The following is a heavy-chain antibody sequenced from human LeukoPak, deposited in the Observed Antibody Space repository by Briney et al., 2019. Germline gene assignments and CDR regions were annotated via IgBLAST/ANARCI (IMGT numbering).Heavy chain of an antibody. J-gene: IGHJ4*02. CDR1: GGSISRDY. Sequence: PSETLSLTCTVSGGSISRDYWSWIRQPPGKGLEWIGYIDYAGRTTYNPSLKSRVTISVDTSKNQFSLRLSSVTAADTVVYYCARDRPGGSSLDYWGQGTLVTVSS. V-gene: IGHV4-59*01. CDR3: ARDRPGGSSLDY. D-gene: IGHD6-13*01. CDR2: IDYAGRT.